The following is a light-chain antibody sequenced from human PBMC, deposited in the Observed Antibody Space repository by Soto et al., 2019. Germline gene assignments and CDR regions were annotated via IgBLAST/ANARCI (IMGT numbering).Light chain of an antibody. CDR2: GAS. V-gene: IGKV3-15*01. Sequence: EIVLTQSPGTLSESPGESATLSCRASQSVSSKLAWYQQKPGQAPRLLFYGASTGATGIPARFSGSWSETEFTLSISSLQSEDFAVYYCQQYDNWPGTFGQGTKVEIK. CDR3: QQYDNWPGT. CDR1: QSVSSK. J-gene: IGKJ1*01.